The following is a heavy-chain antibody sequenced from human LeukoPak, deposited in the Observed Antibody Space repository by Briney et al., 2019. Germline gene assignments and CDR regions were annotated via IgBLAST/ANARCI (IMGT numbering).Heavy chain of an antibody. CDR1: GGSFSGYY. Sequence: SETLSLTCAVYGGSFSGYYWSWIRQPPGKGLEWIGEINHSGSTNYNPSLKSRVTISVDTSKNQFSLKLSSVTAADTAVYYCASSGGPFGGYYYFGAFDIWGQGTMVTVSS. CDR2: INHSGST. D-gene: IGHD3-22*01. CDR3: ASSGGPFGGYYYFGAFDI. V-gene: IGHV4-34*01. J-gene: IGHJ3*02.